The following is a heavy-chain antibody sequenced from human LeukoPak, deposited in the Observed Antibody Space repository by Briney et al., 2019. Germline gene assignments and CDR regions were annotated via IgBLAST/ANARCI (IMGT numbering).Heavy chain of an antibody. CDR3: ARHHPPGIAVAVRLYYFDY. Sequence: PSETLSLTCTVSGGSISSSSYYWGWIRQPPGKGLEWIGSIYYSGSTYYNPSLKSRVTISVDTSKNQFSLKLSSVTAADTAVYYCARHHPPGIAVAVRLYYFDYWGQGTLVTVSS. CDR1: GGSISSSSYY. CDR2: IYYSGST. D-gene: IGHD6-19*01. J-gene: IGHJ4*02. V-gene: IGHV4-39*01.